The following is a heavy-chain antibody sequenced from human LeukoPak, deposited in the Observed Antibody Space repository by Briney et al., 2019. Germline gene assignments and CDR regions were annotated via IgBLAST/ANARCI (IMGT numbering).Heavy chain of an antibody. CDR1: GGSISSSSYY. CDR2: IYYSGST. J-gene: IGHJ3*02. V-gene: IGHV4-39*07. Sequence: SETLSLTCTVSGGSISSSSYYWGWIRQPPGKGLEWIGSIYYSGSTYYNPSLKSRVTISVDTSKNQFSLKLSSVTAADTAVYYCARDLRVIDSSGYYYSAFDIWGQGTMVTVSS. CDR3: ARDLRVIDSSGYYYSAFDI. D-gene: IGHD3-22*01.